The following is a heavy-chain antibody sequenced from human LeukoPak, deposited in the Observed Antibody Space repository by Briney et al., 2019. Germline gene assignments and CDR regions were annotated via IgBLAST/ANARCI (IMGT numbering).Heavy chain of an antibody. CDR2: MNPNSGNT. V-gene: IGHV1-8*01. Sequence: ASVKVSCKASGYTFTSYDINWVRQATGQGLEWMGWMNPNSGNTGYAQKFQGRVTMTRNTSISTAYMELSSLRSEDTAVYYCATIAARSYYMDVWGKGTTVTVSS. CDR1: GYTFTSYD. J-gene: IGHJ6*03. D-gene: IGHD6-25*01. CDR3: ATIAARSYYMDV.